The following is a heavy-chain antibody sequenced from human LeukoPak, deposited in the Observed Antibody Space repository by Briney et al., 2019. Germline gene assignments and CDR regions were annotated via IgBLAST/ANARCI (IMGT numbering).Heavy chain of an antibody. J-gene: IGHJ5*02. D-gene: IGHD2-21*02. CDR1: GFSFSSYS. V-gene: IGHV3-21*01. CDR2: ISSSSSYI. Sequence: PGGSLRLSCAASGFSFSSYSMNWVRQAPGKGLEWVSSISSSSSYIYYADSVKGRFTISRDNAKNSLYLQMNSLRAEDTAVYYCARGEGCGGHCYWDNRFHPWGEGTLVTVSS. CDR3: ARGEGCGGHCYWDNRFHP.